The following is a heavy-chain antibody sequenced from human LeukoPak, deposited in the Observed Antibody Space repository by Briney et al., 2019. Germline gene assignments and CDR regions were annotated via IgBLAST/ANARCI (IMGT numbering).Heavy chain of an antibody. CDR1: GYTFPSYS. Sequence: GSSVKVSCKASGYTFPSYSINWVRQAPGQGPEWMGWISTYNGNTNYAQKLQGRVTMTTDTSTSTAYMELRSLRSDDTAVYYCAKDRWRDGSSSFDNWGQGTLVTVSS. J-gene: IGHJ4*02. D-gene: IGHD6-6*01. CDR3: AKDRWRDGSSSFDN. CDR2: ISTYNGNT. V-gene: IGHV1-18*01.